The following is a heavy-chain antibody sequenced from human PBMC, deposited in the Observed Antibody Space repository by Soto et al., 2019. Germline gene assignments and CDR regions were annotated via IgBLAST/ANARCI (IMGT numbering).Heavy chain of an antibody. D-gene: IGHD3-10*01. CDR2: LYYGRSA. J-gene: IGHJ5*02. CDR1: GDSISTYY. CDR3: ARLASARGATSGWFDP. V-gene: IGHV4-59*01. Sequence: GDSISTYYCMWIRQXPGKGLESIGYLYYGRSANYNPSLKSRVTLSVDTSTNQCSLTLSSMTAADTAVYYCARLASARGATSGWFDPWGQGTLVTLSS.